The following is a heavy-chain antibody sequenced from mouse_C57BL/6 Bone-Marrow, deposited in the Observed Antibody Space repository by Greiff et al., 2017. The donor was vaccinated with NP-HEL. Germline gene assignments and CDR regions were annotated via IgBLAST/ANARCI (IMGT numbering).Heavy chain of an antibody. D-gene: IGHD1-1*01. J-gene: IGHJ1*03. V-gene: IGHV3-5*01. CDR1: GISITTGNYR. Sequence: DVKLQESGPGLVKPSQTVFLTCTVTGISITTGNYRWSWIRQFPGNKLEWIGYIYYSGTITYNPSLTSRTTITRDTPKNQFFLEMNSLTAEDTATYYCAREDYYGSSYGYFDVWGTGTTVTVSS. CDR2: IYYSGTI. CDR3: AREDYYGSSYGYFDV.